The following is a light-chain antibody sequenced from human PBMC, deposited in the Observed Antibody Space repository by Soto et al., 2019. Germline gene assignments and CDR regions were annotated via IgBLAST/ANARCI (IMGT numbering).Light chain of an antibody. CDR2: DVS. V-gene: IGLV2-14*01. CDR3: SSYAISSTL. Sequence: QSALTQPASVSGSPGQSITISCTGTSSDIGGYNYVSWYQQHPGNAPKLMIYDVSNRPSGVSNRFACSKSGNTASLTISGLQAEDEADYYCSSYAISSTLFGGGTQLTVL. J-gene: IGLJ3*02. CDR1: SSDIGGYNY.